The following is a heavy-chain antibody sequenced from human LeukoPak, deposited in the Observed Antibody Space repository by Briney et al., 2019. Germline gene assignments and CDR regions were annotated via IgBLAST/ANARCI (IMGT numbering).Heavy chain of an antibody. Sequence: PSQTLSLTCTVSGGSISSGSYYWSWIRQPAGKGLEWIGRIYTSGSTNYNPSLKSRVTISVDTSKNQFSLKRSSVTAADTAVYYCAREWYYYDSSGHYSDWFDPWGQGTLVTVSS. V-gene: IGHV4-61*02. CDR3: AREWYYYDSSGHYSDWFDP. D-gene: IGHD3-22*01. J-gene: IGHJ5*02. CDR1: GGSISSGSYY. CDR2: IYTSGST.